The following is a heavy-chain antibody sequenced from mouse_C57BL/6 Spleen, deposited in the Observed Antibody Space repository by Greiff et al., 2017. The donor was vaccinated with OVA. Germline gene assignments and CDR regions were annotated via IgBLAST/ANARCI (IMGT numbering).Heavy chain of an antibody. V-gene: IGHV5-4*03. CDR1: GFTFSSYA. Sequence: EVMLVESGGGLVKPGGSLKLSCAASGFTFSSYAMAWVRQTPEKRLEWVATISDGGSYTYYPDNVKGRFTISRDNAKNNLYLQMSHLKSEDTAMYYSASVRIGDGYPAWFAYSGHATLVTVSA. D-gene: IGHD2-3*01. CDR3: ASVRIGDGYPAWFAY. CDR2: ISDGGSYT. J-gene: IGHJ3*01.